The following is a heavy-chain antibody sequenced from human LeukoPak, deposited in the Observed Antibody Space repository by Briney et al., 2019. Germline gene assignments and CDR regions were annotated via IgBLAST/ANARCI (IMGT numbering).Heavy chain of an antibody. Sequence: SETLSLTCTVSGGSISSGDYYWSWIRQPPGKGLEWIGYIYYSGSTYYNPSLKSRVTISVDTSKNQFSLKLSSVTAADTAVYYCARVTIYCSSTSCYATYFDYWGQGTLVTVSS. CDR2: IYYSGST. CDR3: ARVTIYCSSTSCYATYFDY. D-gene: IGHD2-2*01. J-gene: IGHJ4*02. V-gene: IGHV4-30-4*08. CDR1: GGSISSGDYY.